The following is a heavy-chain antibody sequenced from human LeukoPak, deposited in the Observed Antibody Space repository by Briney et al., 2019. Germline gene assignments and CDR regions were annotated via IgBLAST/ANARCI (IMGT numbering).Heavy chain of an antibody. CDR2: ISSSSSTI. Sequence: GGSLRLSCAGSGFTFSSHWIGWVRQAPGKGLEWVSYISSSSSTIYYADSVKGRFTISRDNAKNSLYLQMNSLRAEDTAVYYCARGDGYIDIFDYWGQGTLVTVSS. V-gene: IGHV3-48*01. J-gene: IGHJ4*02. CDR3: ARGDGYIDIFDY. CDR1: GFTFSSHW. D-gene: IGHD5-24*01.